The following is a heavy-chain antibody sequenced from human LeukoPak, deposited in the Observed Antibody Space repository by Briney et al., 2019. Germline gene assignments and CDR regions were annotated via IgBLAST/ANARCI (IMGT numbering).Heavy chain of an antibody. V-gene: IGHV3-7*03. Sequence: GGSLRLSCAASGFTFNNHWMSWVRQAPGKGLEWVANISHDGSDKKYVDSVKGRFTISRDNAENLLFLQMNSLRAEDTAVYYCARRITIAAAGWGYGMDVWGQGTTVTVSS. CDR2: ISHDGSDK. CDR3: ARRITIAAAGWGYGMDV. D-gene: IGHD6-13*01. J-gene: IGHJ6*02. CDR1: GFTFNNHW.